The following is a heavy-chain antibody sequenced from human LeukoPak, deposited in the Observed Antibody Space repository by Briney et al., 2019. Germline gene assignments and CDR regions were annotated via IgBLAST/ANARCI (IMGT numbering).Heavy chain of an antibody. CDR2: IYSGGST. J-gene: IGHJ4*02. CDR3: ARVGATRSFDY. V-gene: IGHV3-66*01. D-gene: IGHD1-26*01. Sequence: GGSLRLSCAASGFTVYSNYMSWVRQAPGKGLEWVSVIYSGGSTYYADSVKGRFTISRDNAKNTLCLQMNSLRAEDTAVYYCARVGATRSFDYWGQGTLVTVSS. CDR1: GFTVYSNY.